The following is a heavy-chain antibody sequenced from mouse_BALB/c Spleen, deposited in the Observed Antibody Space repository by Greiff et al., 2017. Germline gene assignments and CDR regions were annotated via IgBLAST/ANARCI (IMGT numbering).Heavy chain of an antibody. CDR1: GYTFTSYW. CDR2: INPSTGYT. D-gene: IGHD2-14*01. CDR3: ARGAYRSPFDY. V-gene: IGHV1-7*01. Sequence: VQLQQSGAELAKPGASVKMSCKASGYTFTSYWMHWVKQRPGQGLEWIGYINPSTGYTEYNQKFKDKATLTADKSSSTAYMQLSSLTSEDSAVYYCARGAYRSPFDYWGQGTTLTVSS. J-gene: IGHJ2*01.